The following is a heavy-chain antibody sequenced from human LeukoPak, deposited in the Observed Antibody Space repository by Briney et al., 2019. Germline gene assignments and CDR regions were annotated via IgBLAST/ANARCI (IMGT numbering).Heavy chain of an antibody. V-gene: IGHV3-7*01. D-gene: IGHD3-22*01. CDR2: IKEDGSEK. J-gene: IGHJ6*02. CDR1: GFTFSSYW. CDR3: ARDSSGYYYYYYGMDV. Sequence: GGSLRLSCAASGFTFSSYWMSWVRQAPGKGLEWVANIKEDGSEKYYVDSVKGRFTISRDNAKNSLYLQMNSLRAGDTAVYYCARDSSGYYYYYYGMDVWGQGTTVTVSS.